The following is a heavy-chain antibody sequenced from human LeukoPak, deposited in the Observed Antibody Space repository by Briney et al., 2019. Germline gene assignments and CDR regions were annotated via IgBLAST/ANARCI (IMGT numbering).Heavy chain of an antibody. V-gene: IGHV3-64D*06. J-gene: IGHJ4*02. CDR2: ISANGGRT. CDR3: VKDLYKGDSSSWYYFHY. CDR1: GFIISNYA. D-gene: IGHD6-13*01. Sequence: GGSLRLSCSASGFIISNYAMHWVRQAPGKGLEYVSAISANGGRTYYADSVKGRFTISRDNSKNTLYLQMSSLRAEDTAIYYCVKDLYKGDSSSWYYFHYWGQGTLVTVSS.